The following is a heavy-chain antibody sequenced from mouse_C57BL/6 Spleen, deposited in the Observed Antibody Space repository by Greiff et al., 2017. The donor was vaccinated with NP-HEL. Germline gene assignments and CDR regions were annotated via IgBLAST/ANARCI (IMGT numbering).Heavy chain of an antibody. Sequence: EVKLVESGGGLVKPGGSLKLSCAASGFTFSDYGMHWVRQAPEKGLEWVAYISRGSSTIYYADTVKGRFTISRENAKNTLFLQMTSLRSEDTAMYYCASEGYDGYYGFAYWGQRTLVTVSA. V-gene: IGHV5-17*01. CDR2: ISRGSSTI. D-gene: IGHD2-3*01. CDR3: ASEGYDGYYGFAY. CDR1: GFTFSDYG. J-gene: IGHJ3*01.